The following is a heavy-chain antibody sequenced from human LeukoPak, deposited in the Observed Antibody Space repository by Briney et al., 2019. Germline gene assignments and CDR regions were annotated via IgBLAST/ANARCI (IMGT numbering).Heavy chain of an antibody. CDR3: ARLRSPPYYYMDV. CDR2: IYPGDSDT. V-gene: IGHV5-51*01. Sequence: ESLKISCKGSGYSFINYWIAWVRQMPGKGLEWMGIIYPGDSDTRYNPSFQGQVTISADKSISTAYLQWSSLQASDTAMYYCARLRSPPYYYMDVWGKGTTVTISS. CDR1: GYSFINYW. J-gene: IGHJ6*03.